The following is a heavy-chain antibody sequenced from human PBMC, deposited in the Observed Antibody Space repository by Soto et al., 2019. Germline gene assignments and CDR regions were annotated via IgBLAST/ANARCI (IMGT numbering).Heavy chain of an antibody. V-gene: IGHV4-61*01. CDR2: VYYSGTT. Sequence: PSETLSLTGSVSGGSVSDKTHSWSWIRQPPGKRLEWIGYVYYSGTTNYNPSLKSRVTISVDVSKNRFSLRLSSVTTADTALYYCARTTAVPNTLQSRYFFDYWGQGTLVTVSS. CDR3: ARTTAVPNTLQSRYFFDY. J-gene: IGHJ4*02. D-gene: IGHD4-17*01. CDR1: GGSVSDKTHS.